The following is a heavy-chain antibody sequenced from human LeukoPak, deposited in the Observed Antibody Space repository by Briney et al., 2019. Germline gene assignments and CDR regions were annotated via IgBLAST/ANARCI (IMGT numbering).Heavy chain of an antibody. CDR2: IYYSGST. CDR1: GGSISSSSYY. Sequence: SETLSLTCTVSGGSISSSSYYWGWIRQPPGKGLEWIGSIYYSGSTYYNPSLKSRVTISVDTSKNQFSLKLSSVTAADTAVYYCARQGYYYDSSGYYPYSFDYWGQGTLVTVSS. J-gene: IGHJ4*02. D-gene: IGHD3-22*01. CDR3: ARQGYYYDSSGYYPYSFDY. V-gene: IGHV4-39*01.